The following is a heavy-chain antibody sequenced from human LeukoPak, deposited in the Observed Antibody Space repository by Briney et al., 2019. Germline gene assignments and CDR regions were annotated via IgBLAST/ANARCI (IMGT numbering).Heavy chain of an antibody. V-gene: IGHV5-51*01. Sequence: GGARQSSLKGSGCSFTNYWIGWGRQMPGKGGGGMGMSDPGDSDTRYSPSFQRPVPLSADKSISTAYLQWSSLKASHTAMYYCARHRIMGATGNSLRYYAMDVWGQGTTVTVSS. CDR2: SDPGDSDT. CDR1: GCSFTNYW. D-gene: IGHD1-26*01. CDR3: ARHRIMGATGNSLRYYAMDV. J-gene: IGHJ6*02.